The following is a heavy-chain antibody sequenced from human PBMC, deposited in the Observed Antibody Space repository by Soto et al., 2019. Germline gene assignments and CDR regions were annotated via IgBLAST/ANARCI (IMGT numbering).Heavy chain of an antibody. CDR2: ISGGGDNT. V-gene: IGHV3-23*01. D-gene: IGHD2-15*01. CDR1: GFTFSSYA. J-gene: IGHJ4*02. CDR3: AKETLGYCSSGSCRIDY. Sequence: EVQLLKSGGGLVQPGGSLRLSCAASGFTFSSYAMSWVRQAPGKGLEWVSTISGGGDNTYYADSVRGRFTISRDNSKNTLYLQMNSLRAEDTAVYYCAKETLGYCSSGSCRIDYWGQGTPVTVSS.